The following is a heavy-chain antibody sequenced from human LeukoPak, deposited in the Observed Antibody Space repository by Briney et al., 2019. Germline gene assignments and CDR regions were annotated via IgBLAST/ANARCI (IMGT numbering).Heavy chain of an antibody. V-gene: IGHV4-59*01. J-gene: IGHJ4*02. D-gene: IGHD3-10*01. Sequence: SETLSLTCTVSGGSISSYYWSWIRQPPGKGLVWIGYIYYSGSTDYNPSLKSRVTISVDTSKNQFSLKLSSVTAADTAVYYCARDRRVRGVGIDYWGQGTLVTVSS. CDR1: GGSISSYY. CDR3: ARDRRVRGVGIDY. CDR2: IYYSGST.